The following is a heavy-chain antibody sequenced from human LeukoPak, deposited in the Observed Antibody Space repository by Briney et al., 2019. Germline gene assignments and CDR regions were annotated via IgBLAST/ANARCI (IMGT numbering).Heavy chain of an antibody. D-gene: IGHD1-1*01. V-gene: IGHV3-48*03. J-gene: IGHJ4*02. CDR1: GFTFSSYE. CDR3: ARVSHTAGTSIPVLED. Sequence: GGSLRLSCAASGFTFSSYEMNWVRQAPGKGLHWLSYINHSGITIYYADSVKGRFTISRDNAKNSLYLQMDSLRAEDTAVYDCARVSHTAGTSIPVLEDWGGGSMVSV. CDR2: INHSGITI.